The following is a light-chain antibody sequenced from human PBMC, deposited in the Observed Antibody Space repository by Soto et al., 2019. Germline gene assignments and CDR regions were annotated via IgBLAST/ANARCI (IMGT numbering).Light chain of an antibody. CDR3: QQYNTYSKT. CDR1: QSISNW. Sequence: DIQRTQSPSTLSACVGDRLTITCRASQSISNWLAWYQQRPGKAPKLLIFDASSLESGVPSRFSGSGSGAEFNLTISRLQPDDFATYYCQQYNTYSKTFGQGTKVDIK. V-gene: IGKV1-5*01. J-gene: IGKJ1*01. CDR2: DAS.